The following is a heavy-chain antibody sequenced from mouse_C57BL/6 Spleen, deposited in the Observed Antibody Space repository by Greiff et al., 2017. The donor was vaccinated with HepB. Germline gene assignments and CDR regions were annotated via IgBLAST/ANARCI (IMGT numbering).Heavy chain of an antibody. CDR3: ARSDSSGVIYYYAMDY. J-gene: IGHJ4*01. Sequence: QVQLQQSGAELVKPGASVKMSCKASGYTFTSYWITWVKQRPGQGLEWIGDIYPGSGSTNYNEKFKSKATLTVDTSSSTAYMQLSSLTSEDSAVYYCARSDSSGVIYYYAMDYWGQGTSVTVSS. D-gene: IGHD3-2*02. V-gene: IGHV1-55*01. CDR1: GYTFTSYW. CDR2: IYPGSGST.